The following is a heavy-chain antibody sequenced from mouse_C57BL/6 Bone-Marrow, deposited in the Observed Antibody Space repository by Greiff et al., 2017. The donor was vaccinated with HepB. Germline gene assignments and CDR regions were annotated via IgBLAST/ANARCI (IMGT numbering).Heavy chain of an antibody. CDR1: GFTFSSYA. D-gene: IGHD1-1*01. Sequence: DVMLVESGGGLVKPGGSLKLSCAASGFTFSSYAMSWVRQTPEKRLEWVATISDGGSYTYYPDNVKGRFNISRDNAKNNLYLQMSHLKSEDTAMYYCARDGIPLYYYGSSYPHWYFDVWGTGTTVTVSS. V-gene: IGHV5-4*01. CDR2: ISDGGSYT. J-gene: IGHJ1*03. CDR3: ARDGIPLYYYGSSYPHWYFDV.